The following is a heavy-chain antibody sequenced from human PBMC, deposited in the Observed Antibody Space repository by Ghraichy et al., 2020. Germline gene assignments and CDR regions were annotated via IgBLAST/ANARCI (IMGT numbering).Heavy chain of an antibody. D-gene: IGHD3-22*01. CDR1: GDSVSSNSAA. J-gene: IGHJ3*02. CDR2: TYYRSKWYN. V-gene: IGHV6-1*01. CDR3: ARDASATYYYDSSGSPPGAFDI. Sequence: SQTLSLTCAISGDSVSSNSAAWNWIRQSPSRGLEWLGRTYYRSKWYNDYAVSVKSRITINPDTSKNQFSLQLNSVTPEDTAVYYCARDASATYYYDSSGSPPGAFDIWGQGTMATVAS.